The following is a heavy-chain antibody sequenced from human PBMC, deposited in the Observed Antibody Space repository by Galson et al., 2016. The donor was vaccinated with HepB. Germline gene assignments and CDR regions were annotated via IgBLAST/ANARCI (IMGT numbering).Heavy chain of an antibody. V-gene: IGHV3-48*04. CDR3: ARVFVHCSGYYAPYFFDY. CDR2: ITTTNRTI. D-gene: IGHD3-3*01. CDR1: GFTFSSLA. Sequence: SLRLSCAASGFTFSSLAMHWVRQAPGKGLQWISRITTTNRTIHYADSVKGRFTTSRDNDKNSLYLQMNSLRAEDAAAYYCARVFVHCSGYYAPYFFDYWGQGTLVTVSS. J-gene: IGHJ4*02.